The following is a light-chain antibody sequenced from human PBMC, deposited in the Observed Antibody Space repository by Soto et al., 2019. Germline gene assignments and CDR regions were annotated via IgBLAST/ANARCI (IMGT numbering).Light chain of an antibody. J-gene: IGKJ4*01. Sequence: DIQMTQSPSSLSAFVGDRVTITCRASQDFGNFLAWYQQKPGKVPKLLIYAASTLQSGVPSRFSGSGSGTDFTLTISSLQPEDVATYYCQKCKVAPFTFGGGTKVDIK. CDR1: QDFGNF. V-gene: IGKV1-27*01. CDR2: AAS. CDR3: QKCKVAPFT.